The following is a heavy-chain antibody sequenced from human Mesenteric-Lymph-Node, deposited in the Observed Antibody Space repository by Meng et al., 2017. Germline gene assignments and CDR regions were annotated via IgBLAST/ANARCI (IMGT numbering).Heavy chain of an antibody. CDR3: AREVKYYYDSSGCGGY. D-gene: IGHD3-22*01. Sequence: GESLKISCAASGFTFSDYYMRWIRQAPGKGLVWVSYISISGSAIYYADSVKGRFTISRDNTKNTLYLQMNSLRAEDTAVYYCAREVKYYYDSSGCGGYWGQGTLVTVSS. V-gene: IGHV3-11*04. CDR2: ISISGSAI. CDR1: GFTFSDYY. J-gene: IGHJ4*02.